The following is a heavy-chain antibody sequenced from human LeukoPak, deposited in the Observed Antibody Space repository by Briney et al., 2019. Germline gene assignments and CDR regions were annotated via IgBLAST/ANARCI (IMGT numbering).Heavy chain of an antibody. J-gene: IGHJ5*02. CDR2: TYYKSKRYN. Sequence: SQTLSLTCAISGDCVSSNGATWNWIRQSPSSGLEWLGRTYYKSKRYNDYAVSVESQITTNPDTSKNQFSLPLNSVSPEDTAVYYCARDLLDGGGGARWFDPWGQGILVTVSS. V-gene: IGHV6-1*01. CDR3: ARDLLDGGGGARWFDP. CDR1: GDCVSSNGAT. D-gene: IGHD2-15*01.